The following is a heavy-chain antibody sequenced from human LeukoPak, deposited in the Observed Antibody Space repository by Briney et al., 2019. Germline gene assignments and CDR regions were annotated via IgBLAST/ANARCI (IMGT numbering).Heavy chain of an antibody. V-gene: IGHV1-69*13. CDR3: ARRYRYSSSWYFGY. J-gene: IGHJ4*02. CDR2: IIPIFGTA. Sequence: SSVKGYCKASRGTFSSYAISWVRQAPGQGLEWMGGIIPIFGTANYAQKFQGRVTITADESTSTAYMELSSLRSEDTAVYYCARRYRYSSSWYFGYWGQGTLVTVSS. CDR1: RGTFSSYA. D-gene: IGHD6-13*01.